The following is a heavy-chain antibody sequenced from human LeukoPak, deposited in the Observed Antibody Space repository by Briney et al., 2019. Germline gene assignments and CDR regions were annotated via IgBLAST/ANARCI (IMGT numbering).Heavy chain of an antibody. CDR2: ISDSGDTV. Sequence: PGGSLRLSCAASGFSFRNVEMNWVREAPGKGLEYVAYISDSGDTVYYADSVKGRFTVSRDNAKSSLYLQMSSLRADDTGVYYCARDLWGGATPSDHWGQGTLVTVSS. CDR3: ARDLWGGATPSDH. CDR1: GFSFRNVE. J-gene: IGHJ4*02. D-gene: IGHD3-16*01. V-gene: IGHV3-48*03.